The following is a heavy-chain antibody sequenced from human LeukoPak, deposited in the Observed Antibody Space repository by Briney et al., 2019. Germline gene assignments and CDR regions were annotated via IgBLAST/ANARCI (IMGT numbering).Heavy chain of an antibody. Sequence: GGSLRLSCAASGFTFSSYWMHWVRQAPGKGLVWVSRINSDGSSTSYADSVRGRFTISRDNAKNTLYLQMNSLRAEDTAVYYCARDPTYDILTGYTDYWGQGTLVTVSS. V-gene: IGHV3-74*01. J-gene: IGHJ4*02. CDR3: ARDPTYDILTGYTDY. CDR2: INSDGSST. D-gene: IGHD3-9*01. CDR1: GFTFSSYW.